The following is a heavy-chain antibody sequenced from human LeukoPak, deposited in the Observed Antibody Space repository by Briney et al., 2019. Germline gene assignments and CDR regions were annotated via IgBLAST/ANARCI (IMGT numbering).Heavy chain of an antibody. CDR1: GFTFSNYG. V-gene: IGHV3-66*04. CDR3: ARQDWDYDWYFDL. D-gene: IGHD1-7*01. J-gene: IGHJ2*01. Sequence: GGSLRLSCAASGFTFSNYGMHWVRQPPGKGLEWVSVIYSGGTTYYADSVKGRFTISRDNSKNTLYLQMNSLRAEDTAVYYCARQDWDYDWYFDLWGRGTLVTVSS. CDR2: IYSGGTT.